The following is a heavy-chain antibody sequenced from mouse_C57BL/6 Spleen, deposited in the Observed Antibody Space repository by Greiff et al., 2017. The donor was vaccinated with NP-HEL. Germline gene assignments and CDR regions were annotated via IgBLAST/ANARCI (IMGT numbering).Heavy chain of an antibody. D-gene: IGHD3-2*02. CDR2: IWSGGST. J-gene: IGHJ3*01. CDR3: ARISGQNPGGFAY. Sequence: VHLVESGPGLVQPSQSLSITCTVSGFSLTSYGVHWVRQSPGKGLEWLGVIWSGGSTDYNAAFISRLSISKDNSKSQVFFKMNSLQADDTAIYYCARISGQNPGGFAYWGQGTLVTVSA. CDR1: GFSLTSYG. V-gene: IGHV2-2*01.